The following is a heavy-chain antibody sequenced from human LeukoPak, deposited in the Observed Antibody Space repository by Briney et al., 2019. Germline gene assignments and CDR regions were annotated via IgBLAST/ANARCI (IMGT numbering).Heavy chain of an antibody. CDR2: ISYDGSNK. J-gene: IGHJ4*02. CDR1: GFTFSSYG. V-gene: IGHV3-30*18. CDR3: AKDRGRVTAISPMGN. Sequence: PGGSLRLFCAASGFTFSSYGMHWVRQAPGKGLEWVAVISYDGSNKYYADSVKGRFTISRDNSKNTLYLQMNSLRAEDTAVYYCAKDRGRVTAISPMGNWGQGTLVTVSS. D-gene: IGHD2-21*02.